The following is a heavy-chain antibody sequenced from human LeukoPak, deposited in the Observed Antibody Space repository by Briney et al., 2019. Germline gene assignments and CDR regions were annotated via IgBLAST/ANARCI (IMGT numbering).Heavy chain of an antibody. D-gene: IGHD4-17*01. Sequence: GGSLRLSCAASGFTFSSYWMYWVRQAPGKGLVWVSRITSDGSSTVYADSVKGRFTISRDNARNTLYLQMISLRAEDTAVYYCVRGALRGDYNLWGQGTLVTVSS. J-gene: IGHJ4*02. V-gene: IGHV3-74*01. CDR2: ITSDGSST. CDR1: GFTFSSYW. CDR3: VRGALRGDYNL.